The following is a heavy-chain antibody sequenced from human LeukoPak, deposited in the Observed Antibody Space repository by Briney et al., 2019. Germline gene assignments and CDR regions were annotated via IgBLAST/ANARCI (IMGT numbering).Heavy chain of an antibody. V-gene: IGHV1-2*02. CDR2: INPNSGGT. J-gene: IGHJ4*02. D-gene: IGHD4-23*01. Sequence: ASVKVSCKASGYTFTGYYMHWVRQAPGQGLEWMGWINPNSGGTNYAQKFQGRVTTTRDTSISTAYMELSRLRSDDTAVYYCARATTVVTPLDYWGQGTLVTVSS. CDR1: GYTFTGYY. CDR3: ARATTVVTPLDY.